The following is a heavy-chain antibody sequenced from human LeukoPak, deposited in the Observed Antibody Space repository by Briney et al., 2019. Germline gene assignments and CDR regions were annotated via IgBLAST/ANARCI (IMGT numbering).Heavy chain of an antibody. CDR3: AIRATYYDYVWGSYRYRDDAFDI. J-gene: IGHJ3*02. V-gene: IGHV4-61*02. CDR1: GGSISSGSYY. D-gene: IGHD3-16*02. CDR2: IYTSGST. Sequence: SETLSLTCTVSGGSISSGSYYWSWIRQPAGKGLEWIGRIYTSGSTNYNPSLKSRVTISVDTSKNQFSLKLSSVTAADTAVYYCAIRATYYDYVWGSYRYRDDAFDIWGQGTMVTVSS.